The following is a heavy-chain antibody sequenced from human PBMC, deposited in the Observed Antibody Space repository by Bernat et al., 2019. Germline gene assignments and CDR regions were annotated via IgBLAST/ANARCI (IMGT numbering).Heavy chain of an antibody. Sequence: QVQLVQSGAEVKKPGASVKVSCKASGYTFTSYGISWVRQAPGQGLEWMGIINPNGGSTSYAQKFQGRVTMTRDTSTSTIYMELSSPRSEDTAVYYCARTMGRYCSSTSCEFDYWGQGTLVTVSS. CDR2: INPNGGST. V-gene: IGHV1-46*01. CDR3: ARTMGRYCSSTSCEFDY. CDR1: GYTFTSYG. J-gene: IGHJ4*02. D-gene: IGHD2-2*01.